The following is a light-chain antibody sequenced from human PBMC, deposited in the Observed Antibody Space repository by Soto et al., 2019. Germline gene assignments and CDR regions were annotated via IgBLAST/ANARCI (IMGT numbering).Light chain of an antibody. Sequence: QSVLTQPPSASGSPGQSVTISCTGTSSDVGGYAYVSWYQQHPGKAPKLMLYEVSKRPSGVPDRFSGSKSGNTDSLIVSGLQAEDEADYYCSSYAGSSTYVFGTGTKLTVL. V-gene: IGLV2-8*01. CDR2: EVS. CDR3: SSYAGSSTYV. J-gene: IGLJ1*01. CDR1: SSDVGGYAY.